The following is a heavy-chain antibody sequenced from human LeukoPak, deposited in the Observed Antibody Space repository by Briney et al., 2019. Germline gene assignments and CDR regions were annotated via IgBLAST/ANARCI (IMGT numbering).Heavy chain of an antibody. J-gene: IGHJ6*04. CDR3: ARGVAAAGYDTYYYYGMDV. D-gene: IGHD6-13*01. CDR2: IIPTFGTA. CDR1: GGTLSSYA. V-gene: IGHV1-69*06. Sequence: VASVKVSCKASGGTLSSYAISWVRQAPGQGLEWMGGIIPTFGTANYAQKFQGRVTITADKSTSTAYMELSSLRSEDTAVYYCARGVAAAGYDTYYYYGMDVWGKGTTVTVSS.